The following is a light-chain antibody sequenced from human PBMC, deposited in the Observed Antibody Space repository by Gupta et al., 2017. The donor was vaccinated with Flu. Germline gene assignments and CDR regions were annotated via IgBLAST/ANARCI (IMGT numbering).Light chain of an antibody. CDR1: QNINNY. CDR3: QQYSTYPLT. Sequence: IQLTQSPSTLSASVGDRVTITCRASQNINNYLAWYQHKTGEAPKVLIYKASNLEGGVPSKFSGSGSGTEFTLTISSLQPDDFATYYCQQYSTYPLTFGPGTKV. V-gene: IGKV1-5*03. CDR2: KAS. J-gene: IGKJ3*01.